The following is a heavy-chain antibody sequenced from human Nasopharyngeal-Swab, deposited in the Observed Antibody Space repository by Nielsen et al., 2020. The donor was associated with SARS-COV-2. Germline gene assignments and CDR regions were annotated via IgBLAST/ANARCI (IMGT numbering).Heavy chain of an antibody. D-gene: IGHD5-18*01. J-gene: IGHJ2*01. CDR1: GFTFSSYG. V-gene: IGHV3-30*18. Sequence: GASLKISCAASGFTFSSYGMHWVRQAPGKGLEWVAVISYDGSNKYYADSVKGRFTISRDNSKNTLYLQMNSLRAEDTAVYYCAKNGGTAMVIVGYFDLWGRGTLVTVSS. CDR2: ISYDGSNK. CDR3: AKNGGTAMVIVGYFDL.